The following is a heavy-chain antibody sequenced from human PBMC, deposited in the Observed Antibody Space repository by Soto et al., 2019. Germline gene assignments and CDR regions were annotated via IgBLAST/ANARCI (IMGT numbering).Heavy chain of an antibody. J-gene: IGHJ5*02. V-gene: IGHV3-30-3*01. CDR1: GFTFNIYR. D-gene: IGHD6-19*01. CDR2: MSYDGSDE. Sequence: QVQLVESGGGVVQPGRSLRLSCAASGFTFNIYRMHWVRQAPGKGLEWVAVMSYDGSDEYYGDSVKGLFTISRDNSKNPLYLQMNSLRAEDSAVYFCARERAVAGTGWFDPWGQGTLVTVSS. CDR3: ARERAVAGTGWFDP.